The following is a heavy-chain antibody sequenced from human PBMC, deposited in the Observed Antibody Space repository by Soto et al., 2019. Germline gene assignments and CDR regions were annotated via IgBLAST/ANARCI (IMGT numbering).Heavy chain of an antibody. CDR2: IWYDGSNK. Sequence: GGSLRLSCAASGFTFSSYGMHWVRQAPGKGLEWVAVIWYDGSNKYYADSVKGRFTISRDNSKNTLYLQMNSLRAEDTAVYYCAKDRVNMITFGGVIAVFDYWGQGTLVTVSS. CDR3: AKDRVNMITFGGVIAVFDY. CDR1: GFTFSSYG. V-gene: IGHV3-33*06. D-gene: IGHD3-16*02. J-gene: IGHJ4*02.